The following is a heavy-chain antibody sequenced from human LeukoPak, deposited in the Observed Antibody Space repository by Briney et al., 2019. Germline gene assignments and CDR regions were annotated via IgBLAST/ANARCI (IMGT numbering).Heavy chain of an antibody. CDR3: ARNPLDSYSNYAPGWFDP. Sequence: GGSLRLSCAAPGFTDSSNYMSWVRQAPGKGLEWVSVIYSGGSTNYADSVKGRFTISRDNSKNTLYLQMNSLRAEDTAVYYCARNPLDSYSNYAPGWFDPWGQGTLVTVSS. D-gene: IGHD4-11*01. J-gene: IGHJ5*02. CDR2: IYSGGST. CDR1: GFTDSSNY. V-gene: IGHV3-66*01.